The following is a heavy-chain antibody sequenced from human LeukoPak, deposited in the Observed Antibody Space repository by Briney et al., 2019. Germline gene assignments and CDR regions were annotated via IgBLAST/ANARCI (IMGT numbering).Heavy chain of an antibody. CDR2: ISWNSGSI. J-gene: IGHJ4*02. Sequence: GGSLRLSCAASGFTFDDYAMHWVRQAPGKGLEWVSGISWNSGSIGYADSVKGRFTISRDNSKNTLYLQMNSLRAEDTAVYYCATKVLRFFKNDYWGQGTLVTVSS. V-gene: IGHV3-9*01. D-gene: IGHD3-3*01. CDR3: ATKVLRFFKNDY. CDR1: GFTFDDYA.